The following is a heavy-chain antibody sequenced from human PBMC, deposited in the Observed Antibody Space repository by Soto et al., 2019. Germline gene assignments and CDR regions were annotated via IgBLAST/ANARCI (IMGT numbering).Heavy chain of an antibody. Sequence: SETLSLTCTVSGGSISSSSYYWGWILQPPGKGLEWIGSIYYSGSTYYNPSLKSRVTISVDTSKNQFSLKLSSVTAADTAVYYCARPMGYYDFWSGYHPNWFDPWGQGTLVTVSS. J-gene: IGHJ5*02. CDR3: ARPMGYYDFWSGYHPNWFDP. CDR2: IYYSGST. D-gene: IGHD3-3*01. V-gene: IGHV4-39*01. CDR1: GGSISSSSYY.